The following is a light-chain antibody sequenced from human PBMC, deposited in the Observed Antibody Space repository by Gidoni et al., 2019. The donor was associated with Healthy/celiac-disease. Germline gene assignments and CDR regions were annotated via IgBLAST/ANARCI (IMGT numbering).Light chain of an antibody. Sequence: SQSVSSYLAWYQQKPGQAPRLLIYDAYNRATGIPARFSGSGSGTDFTLTISSLEPEDFAVYYCQQRSNWLTFGGGTKVEIK. CDR2: DAY. CDR3: QQRSNWLT. V-gene: IGKV3-11*01. CDR1: QSVSSY. J-gene: IGKJ4*01.